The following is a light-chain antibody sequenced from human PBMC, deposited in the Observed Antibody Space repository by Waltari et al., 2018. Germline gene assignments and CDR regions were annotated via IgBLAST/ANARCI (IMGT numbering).Light chain of an antibody. CDR3: QQYHKWPPGG. Sequence: EIVLTQSPGTLSLSPGERATLSCRASQSVSSTYLAWYQQKPGQAPRLLIFAASTRAPGIPSRFGGSGSGTEFTLTITSLQFEDVGVYFCQQYHKWPPGGFGGGTKVEIE. V-gene: IGKV3-15*01. CDR2: AAS. CDR1: QSVSSTY. J-gene: IGKJ4*01.